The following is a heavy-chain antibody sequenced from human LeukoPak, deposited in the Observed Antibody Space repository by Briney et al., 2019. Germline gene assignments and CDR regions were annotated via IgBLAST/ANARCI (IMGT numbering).Heavy chain of an antibody. CDR2: ISSSGGST. D-gene: IGHD3-10*01. V-gene: IGHV3-23*01. CDR3: ADFGSGSYCFDY. J-gene: IGHJ4*02. Sequence: GSLRLSCAASGFTFSNYAMNWVRQAPGKGLVWVSAISSSGGSTYYADSVKGRFTIFRDTSKNTVYLQMDSLRAEDTAIYYCADFGSGSYCFDYWGQGTLVTVSS. CDR1: GFTFSNYA.